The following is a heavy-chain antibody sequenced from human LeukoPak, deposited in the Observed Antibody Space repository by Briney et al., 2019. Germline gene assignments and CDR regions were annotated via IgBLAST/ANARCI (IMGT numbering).Heavy chain of an antibody. CDR2: IYYSGNT. J-gene: IGHJ5*02. CDR1: GGSINGYY. CDR3: AKLPFAAAEEFDP. Sequence: PSETLSLTCTVFGGSINGYYWSWIRQPPGKGLEWIGYIYYSGNTNYNPSLKSRVSISVDTSKNQFSLNLSSVTAADTAVYYCAKLPFAAAEEFDPWGQGTLVTVSS. D-gene: IGHD6-13*01. V-gene: IGHV4-59*08.